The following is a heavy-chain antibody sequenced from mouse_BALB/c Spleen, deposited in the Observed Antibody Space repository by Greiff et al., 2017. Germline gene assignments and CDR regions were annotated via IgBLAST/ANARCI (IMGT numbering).Heavy chain of an antibody. CDR3: AKEWDDYVFAY. Sequence: EVKLVESGPGLVKPSQSLSLTCSVTGYSITSGYYWNWIRQFPGNKLEWMGYISYDGSNNYNPSLKNRISITRDTSKNQFFLKLNSVTTEDTATYYCAKEWDDYVFAYWGQGTLVTVSA. CDR2: ISYDGSN. D-gene: IGHD2-4*01. CDR1: GYSITSGYY. V-gene: IGHV3-6*02. J-gene: IGHJ3*01.